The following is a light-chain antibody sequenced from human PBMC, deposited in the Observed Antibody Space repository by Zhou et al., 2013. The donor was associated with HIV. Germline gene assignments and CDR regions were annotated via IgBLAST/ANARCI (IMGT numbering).Light chain of an antibody. CDR3: QQSYSTPRVT. CDR1: QTIRRN. Sequence: DIQMTQSPSSLSASVGDRVTIACRTSQTIRRNLNWFQQKPGKAPKFLIYTASSVQSGVPSRFSVSGSGTEFTLTISSLQPEDFATYYCQQSYSTPRVTFGGGTKVEIK. V-gene: IGKV1-39*01. J-gene: IGKJ4*01. CDR2: TAS.